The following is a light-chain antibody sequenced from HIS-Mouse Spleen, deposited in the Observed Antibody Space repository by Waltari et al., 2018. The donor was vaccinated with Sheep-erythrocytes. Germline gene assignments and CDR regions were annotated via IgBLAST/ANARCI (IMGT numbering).Light chain of an antibody. CDR1: QSVSSY. Sequence: EIVLTQSPATLSLSPGERATLSCRASQSVSSYLAWYQQKPVQAPRLLIYDASNRATGIPARFRGIGSVTDFTLTISSLEPEDFAVYYCQQRSNWYTFGQGTKLEIK. CDR2: DAS. J-gene: IGKJ2*01. V-gene: IGKV3-11*01. CDR3: QQRSNWYT.